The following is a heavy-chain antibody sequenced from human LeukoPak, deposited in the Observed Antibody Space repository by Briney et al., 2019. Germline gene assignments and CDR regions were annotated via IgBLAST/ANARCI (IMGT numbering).Heavy chain of an antibody. CDR2: IKQDGSEK. J-gene: IGHJ4*02. CDR3: ARDVGGVIASSHL. CDR1: GFTFSSYW. V-gene: IGHV3-7*01. D-gene: IGHD3-16*02. Sequence: PGGSLRLSCAASGFTFSSYWMSWVRQAPGKGLEWVANIKQDGSEKYYVDSVKGRFTISRDNAKNSLYLQTNSLRAEDTAVYYCARDVGGVIASSHLGGQGTLVTVSS.